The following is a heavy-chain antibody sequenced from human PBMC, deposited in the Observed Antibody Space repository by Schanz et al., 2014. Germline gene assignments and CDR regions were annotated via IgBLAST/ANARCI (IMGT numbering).Heavy chain of an antibody. CDR3: AKNQYDDVDLSSFYFDF. D-gene: IGHD3-10*02. CDR2: ISDSGDTA. J-gene: IGHJ4*02. Sequence: ERLVESGGGVVQPGGSLRLSCAASGFTFTNYAMSWVRQAPGKGLEWVSLISDSGDTAYYADSVKGRFTISRDSSKNTLYLQMNSLRPEDTAIYYCAKNQYDDVDLSSFYFDFWGQGTLVTVSS. CDR1: GFTFTNYA. V-gene: IGHV3-23*04.